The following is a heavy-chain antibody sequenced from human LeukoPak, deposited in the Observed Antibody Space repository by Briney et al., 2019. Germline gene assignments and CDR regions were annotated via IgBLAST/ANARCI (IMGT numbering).Heavy chain of an antibody. CDR3: AREIRQPLSELVIPPFDI. V-gene: IGHV4-34*01. CDR1: GGTFPGYF. D-gene: IGHD4-23*01. Sequence: PSETLSLTCAVYGGTFPGYFWTWIRQPPGKGLEWIGAIDVNRNTHSNPSLKSRVTLSIDTSKNQFSLKLSSVTAADTAVYYCAREIRQPLSELVIPPFDIWGQGTMVTVSS. J-gene: IGHJ3*02. CDR2: IDVNRNT.